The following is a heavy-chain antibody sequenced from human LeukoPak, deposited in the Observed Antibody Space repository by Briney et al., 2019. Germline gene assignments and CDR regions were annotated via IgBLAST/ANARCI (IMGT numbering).Heavy chain of an antibody. Sequence: GGSLRLSCAASGFTFSSYAMSWVRQAPGRGLEWVSSISPTGGAIFYADSLRGRFTISRDNAKNSLYLQMNSLRAEDTALYFCASGIRERGFDYWGQGTLVTVSS. D-gene: IGHD1-1*01. CDR2: ISPTGGAI. CDR1: GFTFSSYA. J-gene: IGHJ4*02. V-gene: IGHV3-21*01. CDR3: ASGIRERGFDY.